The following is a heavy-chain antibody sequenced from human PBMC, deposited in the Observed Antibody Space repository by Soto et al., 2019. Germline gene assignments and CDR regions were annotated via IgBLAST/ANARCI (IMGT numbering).Heavy chain of an antibody. V-gene: IGHV3-21*01. CDR1: GFTFSGFS. D-gene: IGHD3-22*01. J-gene: IGHJ4*02. CDR2: VTSSPSSM. CDR3: AREADFASSGYVLDY. Sequence: PGGSLRLSCAASGFTFSGFSRNWVRQAPGKGLEWVSSVTSSPSSMFYADSVKGRFTISRDDAKDSLFLQMNSLRADDTAVYYCAREADFASSGYVLDYWGLGTLVTVYS.